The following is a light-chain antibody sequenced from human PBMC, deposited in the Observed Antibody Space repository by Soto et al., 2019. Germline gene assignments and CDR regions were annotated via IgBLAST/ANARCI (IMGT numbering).Light chain of an antibody. CDR2: SSS. V-gene: IGKV3-20*01. CDR1: QNLGTLY. J-gene: IGKJ1*01. Sequence: LVLTQSPGTLSLSPGERGTLSCRASQNLGTLYLAWFQQKSGQAPRLLXDSSSRRATGSPDRLTGSGSGTDFTLTINRVDPEYFAVYFFQQYAGATRTFGQGTKVDIK. CDR3: QQYAGATRT.